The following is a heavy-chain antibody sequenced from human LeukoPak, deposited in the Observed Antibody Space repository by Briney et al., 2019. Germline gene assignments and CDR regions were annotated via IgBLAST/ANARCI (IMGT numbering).Heavy chain of an antibody. D-gene: IGHD6-19*01. CDR2: INPDGSSI. V-gene: IGHV3-74*01. CDR1: GFTFSTYW. Sequence: GGSLRLSCAASGFTFSTYWMCWVRHAPGKGLVWASHINPDGSSINYADSVKGRFTISRDNAKNTLYLQMNSLRAEDTAVYYCTRAAYSNGWDFWGQGTLVTVSS. J-gene: IGHJ4*02. CDR3: TRAAYSNGWDF.